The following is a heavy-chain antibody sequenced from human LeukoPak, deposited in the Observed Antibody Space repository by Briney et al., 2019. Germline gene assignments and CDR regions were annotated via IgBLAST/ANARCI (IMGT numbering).Heavy chain of an antibody. D-gene: IGHD6-19*01. CDR1: GFTFNSYA. CDR2: ISSNGGST. V-gene: IGHV3-64*01. Sequence: PGGSLRLSCAASGFTFNSYAMYWVRQAPGKGLEYVSAISSNGGSTYYANSVKGRFTISRDNSKNTLYLQMGSLRAEDMAVYYCARVYEDSSGWYTYFDYWGQGTLVTVSS. CDR3: ARVYEDSSGWYTYFDY. J-gene: IGHJ4*02.